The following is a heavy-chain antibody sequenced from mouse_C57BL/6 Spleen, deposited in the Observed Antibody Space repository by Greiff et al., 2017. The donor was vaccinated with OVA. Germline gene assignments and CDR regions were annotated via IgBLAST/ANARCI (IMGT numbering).Heavy chain of an antibody. V-gene: IGHV1-4*01. J-gene: IGHJ2*01. Sequence: LEESGAELARPGASVKMSCKASGYTFTSYTMHWVKQRPGQGLEWIGYINPSSGYTKYNQKFKDKATLTADKSSSTAYMQLSSLTSEDSAVYYCARPLYDGYYVGYWGQGTTLTVSS. CDR3: ARPLYDGYYVGY. CDR2: INPSSGYT. CDR1: GYTFTSYT. D-gene: IGHD2-3*01.